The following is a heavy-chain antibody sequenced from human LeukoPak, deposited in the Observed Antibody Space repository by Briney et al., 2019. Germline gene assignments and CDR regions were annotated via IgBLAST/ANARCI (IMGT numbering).Heavy chain of an antibody. Sequence: ASVKVSCKASGYTFTSYGISWVRQAPGQGLEWMGWISAYNGNTNYAQKLQGRVTMTTDTSTSTAYMELRSLRSDDTAVYYCARGTSGTAYYDSSGGAFDIWGQGTMVTVSS. CDR3: ARGTSGTAYYDSSGGAFDI. CDR1: GYTFTSYG. D-gene: IGHD3-22*01. CDR2: ISAYNGNT. J-gene: IGHJ3*02. V-gene: IGHV1-18*01.